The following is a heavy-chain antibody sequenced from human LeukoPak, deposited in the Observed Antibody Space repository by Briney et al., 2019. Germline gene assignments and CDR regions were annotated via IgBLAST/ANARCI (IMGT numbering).Heavy chain of an antibody. CDR3: ARAPVSYSSRWYDY. J-gene: IGHJ4*02. D-gene: IGHD6-19*01. V-gene: IGHV3-48*03. Sequence: GGSLRLSCAASGFTFSSYEMNWVRQAPGKGLEWVSYISSSGSTIYYADSVKGRFTISRVNAKNSLYLQMNSLRAEDTAVYYCARAPVSYSSRWYDYWGQGTLVTVSS. CDR1: GFTFSSYE. CDR2: ISSSGSTI.